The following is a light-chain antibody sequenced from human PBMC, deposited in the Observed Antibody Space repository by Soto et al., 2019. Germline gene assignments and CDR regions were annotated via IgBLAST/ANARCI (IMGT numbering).Light chain of an antibody. V-gene: IGKV1-39*01. J-gene: IGKJ1*01. CDR1: QNVYVY. CDR2: GAS. CDR3: QHTFNSAQWT. Sequence: INRTKSPSSMSASVGDPVTITCRASQNVYVYLNWYQQKPGQAPRVMNSGASNLQSGVPSRFSGSGSGTDFTLAISSLQSEDFASYFYQHTFNSAQWTVGQATKGEVK.